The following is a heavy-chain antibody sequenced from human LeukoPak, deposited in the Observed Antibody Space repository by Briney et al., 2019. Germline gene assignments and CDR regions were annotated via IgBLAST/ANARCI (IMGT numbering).Heavy chain of an antibody. CDR2: INGDGSER. Sequence: PGGSLRLSCAASGFTFSSAWMTWVRQAPGKGPEWVANINGDGSERYYVASVKGRFTISRDNAKNSLYLQMNSLRAEDTAVYYCTRDLGWQQFDYWGQGTPVTVSS. J-gene: IGHJ4*02. CDR1: GFTFSSAW. V-gene: IGHV3-7*01. D-gene: IGHD5-24*01. CDR3: TRDLGWQQFDY.